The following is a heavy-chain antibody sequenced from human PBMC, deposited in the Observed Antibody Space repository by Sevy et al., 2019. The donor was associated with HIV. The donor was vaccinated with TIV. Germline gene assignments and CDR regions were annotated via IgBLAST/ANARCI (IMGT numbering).Heavy chain of an antibody. CDR1: GGSISSYY. CDR2: IYYSGST. D-gene: IGHD3-10*01. Sequence: SETLSLTCTVSGGSISSYYWSWIRQPPGKGLEWIGYIYYSGSTNYNPSLKSRVTISVDTSKNQFSLRLSSVTAADTAAYYWARRPQGYYGSGSYYGAFDIWGQGTMVTVS. CDR3: ARRPQGYYGSGSYYGAFDI. J-gene: IGHJ3*02. V-gene: IGHV4-59*01.